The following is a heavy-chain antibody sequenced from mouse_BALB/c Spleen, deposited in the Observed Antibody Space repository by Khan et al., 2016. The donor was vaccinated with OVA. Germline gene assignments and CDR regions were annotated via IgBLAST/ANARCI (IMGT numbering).Heavy chain of an antibody. CDR2: IFPNNGDT. Sequence: VQLKESGPELVKPGASVRISCKTSGYTFTDFNLDWVKQSHGKSLEWIGYIFPNNGDTGYTQKFKTKATLTVDSSSSTAYMELRSLTSEDATVYYCARSGYGAFAYWGQGTLVTVSA. J-gene: IGHJ3*01. CDR1: GYTFTDFN. CDR3: ARSGYGAFAY. V-gene: IGHV1S29*02. D-gene: IGHD1-2*01.